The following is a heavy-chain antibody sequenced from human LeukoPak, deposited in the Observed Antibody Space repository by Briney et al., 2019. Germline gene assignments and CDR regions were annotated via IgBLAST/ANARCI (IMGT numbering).Heavy chain of an antibody. Sequence: GGSLRLSCAASGFTFSSYSMNWVRQAPGKGLEWVSSISSSSSYIYYADSVKGRFTISRDNAKNSLYLQMNSLRAEDTAVYYCARARIAALNWFDPWGQGTLVTVSS. J-gene: IGHJ5*02. CDR1: GFTFSSYS. V-gene: IGHV3-21*01. CDR2: ISSSSSYI. CDR3: ARARIAALNWFDP. D-gene: IGHD6-6*01.